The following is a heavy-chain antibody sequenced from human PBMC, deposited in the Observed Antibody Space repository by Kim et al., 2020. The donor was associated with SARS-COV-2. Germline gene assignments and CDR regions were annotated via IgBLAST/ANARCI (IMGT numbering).Heavy chain of an antibody. V-gene: IGHV5-51*01. CDR3: ARLPEPGTPTHFAFDI. CDR1: GYSFTSYW. D-gene: IGHD1-26*01. Sequence: GESLKISCKGSGYSFTSYWIGWVRQMPGKGLEWMGIIYPGDSDTRYSPSFQGQVTISADKSISTAYLQWSSLKASDTAMYYCARLPEPGTPTHFAFDIWGQGTMVTVSS. J-gene: IGHJ3*02. CDR2: IYPGDSDT.